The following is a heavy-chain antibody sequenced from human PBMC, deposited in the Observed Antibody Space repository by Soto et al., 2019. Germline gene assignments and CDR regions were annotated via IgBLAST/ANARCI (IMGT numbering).Heavy chain of an antibody. J-gene: IGHJ4*02. CDR3: AKIYDFWSGYYFEY. CDR1: GFTFSSYW. CDR2: IKQDGSEK. D-gene: IGHD3-3*01. Sequence: VGSLRLSCAASGFTFSSYWMSWVRQAPGKGLEWVANIKQDGSEKYYVDSVKGRFTISRDNAKNSLYLQMNSLRAEDTAVYYCAKIYDFWSGYYFEYWGQGTLVTVSS. V-gene: IGHV3-7*03.